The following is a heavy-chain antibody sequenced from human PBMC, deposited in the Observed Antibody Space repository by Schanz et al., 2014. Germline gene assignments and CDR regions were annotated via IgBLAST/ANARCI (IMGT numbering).Heavy chain of an antibody. D-gene: IGHD3-3*01. V-gene: IGHV3-53*01. CDR1: GFTVSSNY. J-gene: IGHJ6*02. CDR3: AKIWKAHHLTGRPGWSDGMDV. Sequence: EVQLVESGGGLIQPGGSLRLSCAVSGFTVSSNYMSWVRQAPGKGLEWVSTVYMSAASTRYADSVTGRFTISGDNSKNTLFLQMNSLRVEDTAIYYCAKIWKAHHLTGRPGWSDGMDVWGQGTTV. CDR2: VYMSAAST.